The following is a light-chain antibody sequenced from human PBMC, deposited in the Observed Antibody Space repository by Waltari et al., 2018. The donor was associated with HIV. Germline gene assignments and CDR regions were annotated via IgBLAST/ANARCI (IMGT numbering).Light chain of an antibody. CDR2: RSN. Sequence: QSVLTQPPSASGTPGQRVTISCSGSSSNIGSNYVYWYRQIPGTAPKLLFYRSNQRPSGVPDRFSGSKSGTSASLAISGLRSENEADYYCAAWDASLSVWVFGGGTKLTVL. V-gene: IGLV1-47*01. CDR1: SSNIGSNY. J-gene: IGLJ3*02. CDR3: AAWDASLSVWV.